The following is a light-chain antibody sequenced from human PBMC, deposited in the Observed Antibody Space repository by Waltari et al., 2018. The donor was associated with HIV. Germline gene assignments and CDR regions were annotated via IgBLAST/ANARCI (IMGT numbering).Light chain of an antibody. J-gene: IGLJ3*02. CDR2: YDV. CDR3: QVWDRSSDHLV. CDR1: NIGGKS. Sequence: SYVLAQPPSVSVAPGKPATITCGGDNIGGKSVHWYQQKAGQAPVLVIYYDVDRPSGMPERFSGSNTGNTATLTISRVEAGDEADYYCQVWDRSSDHLVFGGGTKLTVL. V-gene: IGLV3-21*04.